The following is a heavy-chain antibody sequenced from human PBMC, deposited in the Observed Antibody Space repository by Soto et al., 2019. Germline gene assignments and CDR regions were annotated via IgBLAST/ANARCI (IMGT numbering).Heavy chain of an antibody. J-gene: IGHJ3*01. CDR2: ISSDGDTA. Sequence: KTGGSLRLSCEASGFPFRDTFMSWIRQSPGRGPEWIAYISSDGDTAFYGDSVRGRFSVSRDNAKNSLFLQMDGVRATATAVYDCVRVVWFGGVTHDTCTDAFDLWGLGNLVTV. CDR1: GFPFRDTF. D-gene: IGHD3-10*01. CDR3: VRVVWFGGVTHDTCTDAFDL. V-gene: IGHV3-11*01.